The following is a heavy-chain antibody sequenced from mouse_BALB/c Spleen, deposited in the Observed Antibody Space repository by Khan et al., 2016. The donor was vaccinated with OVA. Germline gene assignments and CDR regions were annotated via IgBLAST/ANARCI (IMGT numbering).Heavy chain of an antibody. CDR1: GYIFTSYW. J-gene: IGHJ2*01. V-gene: IGHV1S132*01. CDR2: IYPGTDTS. CDR3: AREEALYHFDH. D-gene: IGHD3-2*02. Sequence: VQLQESGAELVRPGASVKLSCKTSGYIFTSYWIHWVKQRSGQGLEWIARIYPGTDTSYYNEKFKDKATLTADKSSSTAYMQLSSLKSEDSDVYCCAREEALYHFDHWGQGTTLTVSS.